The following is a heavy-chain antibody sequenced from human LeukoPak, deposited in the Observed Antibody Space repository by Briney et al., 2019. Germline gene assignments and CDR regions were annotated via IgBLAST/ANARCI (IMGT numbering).Heavy chain of an antibody. CDR1: GYAFTSQD. CDR3: ARELRRDDI. D-gene: IGHD6-25*01. CDR2: MNPNSGNS. V-gene: IGHV1-8*02. Sequence: ASVKVSCKASGYAFTSQDINWVRQATGQGLEWMGWMNPNSGNSGYAQEFQGRVTLTTDSSISTAYMELSGLRSEDTAVYYCARELRRDDIWGQGTMVTVSS. J-gene: IGHJ3*02.